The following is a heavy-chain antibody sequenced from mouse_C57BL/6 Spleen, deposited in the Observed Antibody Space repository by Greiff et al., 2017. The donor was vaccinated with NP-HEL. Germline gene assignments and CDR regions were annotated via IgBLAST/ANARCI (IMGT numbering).Heavy chain of an antibody. Sequence: QVQLQQSGPELVKPGASVKISCKASGYAFSSSWMNWVKQRPGKGLEWIGRIYPGDGDTNYNGKFKGKATLTADKSSSTAYMQLSSLTSEDSAVYFCARDGYYSFDDWGQGATLTVSS. CDR3: ARDGYYSFDD. CDR2: IYPGDGDT. D-gene: IGHD2-3*01. CDR1: GYAFSSSW. J-gene: IGHJ2*01. V-gene: IGHV1-82*01.